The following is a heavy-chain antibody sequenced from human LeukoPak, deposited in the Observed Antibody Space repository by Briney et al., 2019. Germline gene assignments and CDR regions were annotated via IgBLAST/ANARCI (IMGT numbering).Heavy chain of an antibody. CDR1: GFTFSNYW. Sequence: GGSLRLSCGASGFTFSNYWMHWVRQAPGKGLVWVSRINSDGSTTSYADSVKGRFTISRDNSKNTLYLQMNSLRAEDTAVYYCARGEFGSGYDYFDYWGQGTLVTVSS. V-gene: IGHV3-74*01. CDR2: INSDGSTT. D-gene: IGHD3-3*01. CDR3: ARGEFGSGYDYFDY. J-gene: IGHJ4*02.